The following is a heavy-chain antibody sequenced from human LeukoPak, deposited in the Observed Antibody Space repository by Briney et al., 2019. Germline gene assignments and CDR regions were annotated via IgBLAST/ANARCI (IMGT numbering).Heavy chain of an antibody. CDR2: INHSGST. V-gene: IGHV4-34*01. CDR3: ARLMRWFGEAPTPSYYYYYYMDV. CDR1: GGSFSGYY. J-gene: IGHJ6*03. D-gene: IGHD3-10*01. Sequence: SETLSLTCAVYGGSFSGYYWSWIRQPPGKGLEWIGEINHSGSTNYNPSLKSRVTISVDTSKNQFSLKLSSVTAADTAVYYCARLMRWFGEAPTPSYYYYYYMDVWGKGTTVTISS.